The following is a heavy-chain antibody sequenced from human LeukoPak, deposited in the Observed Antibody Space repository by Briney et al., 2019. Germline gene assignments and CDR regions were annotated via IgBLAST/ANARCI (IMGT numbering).Heavy chain of an antibody. D-gene: IGHD5-24*01. Sequence: GGSLRLSCAASGFTFSSYSMNWVRQAPGKGLEWVSYISSSGSTIYYADSVKGRFTISRDNAKNSLYLQMNSLRAEDTAVYYCARRDGYNYGIKYWGQGTLVTVSS. J-gene: IGHJ4*02. CDR2: ISSSGSTI. CDR1: GFTFSSYS. V-gene: IGHV3-48*04. CDR3: ARRDGYNYGIKY.